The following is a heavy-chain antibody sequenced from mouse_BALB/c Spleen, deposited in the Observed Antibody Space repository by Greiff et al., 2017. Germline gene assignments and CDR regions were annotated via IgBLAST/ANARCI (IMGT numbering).Heavy chain of an antibody. Sequence: EVQLVESGGGLVQPGGSLKLSCAASGFTFSSYTMSWVRQTPEKRLEWVAYISNGGGSTYYPDTVKGRFTISRDNAKNTLYLQMSSLKSEDTAMYYCARQRSGELGLRSWFAYWGQGTLVTVSA. J-gene: IGHJ3*01. D-gene: IGHD3-1*01. CDR2: ISNGGGST. V-gene: IGHV5-12-2*01. CDR3: ARQRSGELGLRSWFAY. CDR1: GFTFSSYT.